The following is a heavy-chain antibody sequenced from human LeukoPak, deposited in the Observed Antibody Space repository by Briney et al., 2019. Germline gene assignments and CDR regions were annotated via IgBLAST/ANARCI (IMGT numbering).Heavy chain of an antibody. V-gene: IGHV3-30-3*02. CDR1: GFTFSSYA. CDR2: ISYDGSNK. Sequence: PGGSLRLSCAASGFTFSSYAMHWVRQAPGKGLEWVAVISYDGSNKYYADSVKGRFTISRDNSKNTLYLQMNSLRAEDTAVYYCAKSPLSFTVTTPFDYWGQGTLVTVSS. D-gene: IGHD4-17*01. CDR3: AKSPLSFTVTTPFDY. J-gene: IGHJ4*02.